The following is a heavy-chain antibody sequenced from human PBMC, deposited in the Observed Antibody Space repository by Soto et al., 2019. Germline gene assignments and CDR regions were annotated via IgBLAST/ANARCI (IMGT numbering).Heavy chain of an antibody. CDR1: GYTFTSYA. CDR3: AGVFDYGLPLYYFDY. CDR2: INAGNGNT. Sequence: GASVKVSCKASGYTFTSYAMHWVRQAPGQRLEWMGWINAGNGNTKYSQKFQGRVTITRDTSASTAHMELSSLRSEDTAVYYCAGVFDYGLPLYYFDYWGQGTLVTVSS. J-gene: IGHJ4*02. D-gene: IGHD4-17*01. V-gene: IGHV1-3*01.